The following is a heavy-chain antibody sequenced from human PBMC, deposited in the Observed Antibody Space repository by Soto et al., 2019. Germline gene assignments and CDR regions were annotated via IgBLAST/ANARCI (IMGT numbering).Heavy chain of an antibody. V-gene: IGHV4-59*01. J-gene: IGHJ6*02. CDR2: IYYSGST. D-gene: IGHD6-13*01. CDR3: AKVKRQQLVPYGMDV. CDR1: GGSISSYY. Sequence: PSETLSLTCTVSGGSISSYYWSWIRQPPGKGLEWIGYIYYSGSTNYNPSLKSRVTISVDTSKNQFSLKLSSVTAADTAVYYCAKVKRQQLVPYGMDVWGQGNTVTVSS.